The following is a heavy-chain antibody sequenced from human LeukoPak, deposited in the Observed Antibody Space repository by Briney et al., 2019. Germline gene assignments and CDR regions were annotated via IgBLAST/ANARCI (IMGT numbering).Heavy chain of an antibody. CDR2: ISGSGGST. J-gene: IGHJ4*02. D-gene: IGHD3-22*01. Sequence: PGGSLRLSCAASGFTFSNYWMSWVRQAPGKGLEWVSAISGSGGSTYYADSVKGRFTISRDNSKNTLYLQMNSLRAEDTAVYYCAKDSSGSSGYYHRGTLFDYWGQGTLVTVSS. V-gene: IGHV3-23*01. CDR1: GFTFSNYW. CDR3: AKDSSGSSGYYHRGTLFDY.